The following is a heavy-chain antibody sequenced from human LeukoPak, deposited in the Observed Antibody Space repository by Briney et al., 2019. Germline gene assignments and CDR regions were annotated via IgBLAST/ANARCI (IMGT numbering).Heavy chain of an antibody. CDR3: AKVSGGSSRSDYYFDY. V-gene: IGHV3-9*01. CDR1: GFTFDDYA. D-gene: IGHD2-15*01. Sequence: GGSLRLSCAASGFTFDDYAMRWVRQAPGKGLEWVSGISWNSGSIGYADSVKGRFTISRDNAKNSLYLQMNSLRAEDTALYYCAKVSGGSSRSDYYFDYWGQGTLVTVSS. CDR2: ISWNSGSI. J-gene: IGHJ4*02.